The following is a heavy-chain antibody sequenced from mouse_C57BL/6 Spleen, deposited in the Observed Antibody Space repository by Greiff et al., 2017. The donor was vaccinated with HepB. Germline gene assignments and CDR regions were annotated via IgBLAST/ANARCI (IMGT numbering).Heavy chain of an antibody. J-gene: IGHJ4*01. CDR3: ARWRYLYAMDY. Sequence: QVQLKQSGAELMKPGASVKLSCKATGYTFTGYWIEWVKQRPGHGLEWIGEILPGSGSTNYNEKFKGKATFTAHTSSNTAYMPLSSLTTEDSAIYYCARWRYLYAMDYWGQGTSVTVSS. CDR2: ILPGSGST. CDR1: GYTFTGYW. V-gene: IGHV1-9*01. D-gene: IGHD2-14*01.